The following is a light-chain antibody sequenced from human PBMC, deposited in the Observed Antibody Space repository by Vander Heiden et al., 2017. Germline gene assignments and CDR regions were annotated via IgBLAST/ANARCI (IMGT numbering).Light chain of an antibody. V-gene: IGKV4-1*01. CDR2: WAS. CDR3: QQYYSTPLT. CDR1: QSVLYSSNNKNY. Sequence: DIVMPQSPYSRTVSLGWRATINCKSSQSVLYSSNNKNYLAWYQQKPGQPPKLLIYWASTRESGVPDRFSGSGSGTDFTLTISSLQAEDVAVYYCQQYYSTPLTFGGGTKVEIK. J-gene: IGKJ4*01.